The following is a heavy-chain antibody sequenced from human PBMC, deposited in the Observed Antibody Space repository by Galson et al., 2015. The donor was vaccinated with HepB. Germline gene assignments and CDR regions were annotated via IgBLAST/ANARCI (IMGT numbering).Heavy chain of an antibody. Sequence: SVKVSCKASGGTFSSYAISWVRQAPGQGLEWMGGIIPIFGTANYAQKFQGRVTITADKSTSTAYMELSSLRSEDTAVYYCAREKAGEVRGVYFDYWGQGTLVTVSS. J-gene: IGHJ4*02. CDR1: GGTFSSYA. CDR3: AREKAGEVRGVYFDY. V-gene: IGHV1-69*06. D-gene: IGHD3-10*01. CDR2: IIPIFGTA.